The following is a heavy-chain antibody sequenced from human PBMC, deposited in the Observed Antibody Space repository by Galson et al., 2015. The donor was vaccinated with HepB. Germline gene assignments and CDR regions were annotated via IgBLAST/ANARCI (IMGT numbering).Heavy chain of an antibody. V-gene: IGHV5-51*03. CDR1: GYGFTNYW. D-gene: IGHD4-23*01. CDR2: IYPRDADT. Sequence: QSGAEAAKPGESLKISCKGSGYGFTNYWIAWVRQMPGKGLEWMGMIYPRDADTRTFQGQVTISADRSINTAYLQWSSLKASDTAIYYCARLAGDGGFDVWGQGTMVTVSS. J-gene: IGHJ3*01. CDR3: ARLAGDGGFDV.